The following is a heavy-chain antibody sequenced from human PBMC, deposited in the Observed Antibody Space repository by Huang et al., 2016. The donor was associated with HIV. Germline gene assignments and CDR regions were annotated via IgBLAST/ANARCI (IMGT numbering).Heavy chain of an antibody. CDR3: ARDHHDFWRGYRRMYFFDH. J-gene: IGHJ4*02. D-gene: IGHD3-3*01. CDR2: SDYSGSN. Sequence: QVQLQESGPGLVNPSETLSLTCTVSGGSISTHYWSWIRQPPGKGLEWIGRSDYSGSNNYSPARKSRVTILLDKSENQFSLRVNAVTAADTAMYYCARDHHDFWRGYRRMYFFDHWGQGTLVTVSS. V-gene: IGHV4-59*11. CDR1: GGSISTHY.